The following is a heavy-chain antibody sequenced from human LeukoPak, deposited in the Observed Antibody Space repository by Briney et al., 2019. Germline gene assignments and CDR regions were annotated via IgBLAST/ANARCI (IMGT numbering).Heavy chain of an antibody. CDR3: AIPSSTVYYYCYYMDV. CDR1: GGTFSSYT. CDR2: IIPILGIA. Sequence: SVKVSCKASGGTFSSYTISWVRQAPGQGLEWMGRIIPILGIANYAQKFQGRVTITADKSTSTAYMELSSLRSEDTAVYYCAIPSSTVYYYCYYMDVWGKGTTVTVSS. V-gene: IGHV1-69*02. D-gene: IGHD2-2*01. J-gene: IGHJ6*03.